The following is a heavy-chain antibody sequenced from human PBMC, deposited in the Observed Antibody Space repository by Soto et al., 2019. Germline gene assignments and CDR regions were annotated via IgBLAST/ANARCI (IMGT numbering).Heavy chain of an antibody. Sequence: GASVKVSCKASGGTFSSYAMSWVRQAPGQGLEWMGGIIPIFGTANYAQKFQGRVTITADESTSTAYMELSSLRSEDTAVYYCAGGTPPGYSSSWYLPHALGYWGQGTLLTVSS. D-gene: IGHD6-13*01. CDR1: GGTFSSYA. CDR3: AGGTPPGYSSSWYLPHALGY. V-gene: IGHV1-69*13. J-gene: IGHJ4*02. CDR2: IIPIFGTA.